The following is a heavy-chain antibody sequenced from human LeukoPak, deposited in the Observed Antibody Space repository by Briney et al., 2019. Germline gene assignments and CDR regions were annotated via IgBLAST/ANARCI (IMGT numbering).Heavy chain of an antibody. CDR3: ARHIGYYDSSGEFDY. J-gene: IGHJ4*02. Sequence: PSETLSLTCTVSGGSISSYCWSWIRQPPGKGLEWIGYIYYSGSTNYNPSLKSRVTISVDTSKNQFSLKLSSVTAADTAVYYCARHIGYYDSSGEFDYWGQGTLVTVSS. V-gene: IGHV4-59*08. D-gene: IGHD3-22*01. CDR2: IYYSGST. CDR1: GGSISSYC.